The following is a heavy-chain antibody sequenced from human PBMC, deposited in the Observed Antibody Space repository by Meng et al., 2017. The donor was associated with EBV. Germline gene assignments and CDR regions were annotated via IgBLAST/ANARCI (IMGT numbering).Heavy chain of an antibody. CDR2: IYWDDDK. Sequence: QIHLKESGPTLVQTTQNLTLTCTFSGFSLSTSGVGVGWIRQPPGKALEWLALIYWDDDKRDSPSLKSRLTITKDTSKNQVVLTMTNMDPVDTATYYCAHSSRYYYDSGGYKWNFDYWGQGTLVTVSS. J-gene: IGHJ4*02. CDR1: GFSLSTSGVG. D-gene: IGHD3-22*01. V-gene: IGHV2-5*02. CDR3: AHSSRYYYDSGGYKWNFDY.